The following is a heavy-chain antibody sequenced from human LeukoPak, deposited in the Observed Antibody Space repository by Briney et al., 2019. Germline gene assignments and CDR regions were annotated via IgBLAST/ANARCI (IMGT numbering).Heavy chain of an antibody. CDR1: GFTFSSYA. CDR3: AKRYCSSTSCYMGYFDY. D-gene: IGHD2-2*02. V-gene: IGHV3-23*01. CDR2: ISGSGGST. Sequence: QPGASLRLSCAASGFTFSSYAMSWVRQAPGKGLEWVSAISGSGGSTCYADSVKGRFTISRDNSKNTLYLQMNSLRAEDTAVYYCAKRYCSSTSCYMGYFDYWGQGTLVTVSS. J-gene: IGHJ4*02.